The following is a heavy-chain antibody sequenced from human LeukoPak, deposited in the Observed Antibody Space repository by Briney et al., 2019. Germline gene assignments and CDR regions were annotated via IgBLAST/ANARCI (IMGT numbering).Heavy chain of an antibody. D-gene: IGHD3-10*01. Sequence: GASVKVSCKASGYTFTSYAMNWVRQAPGQGLEWMGIINPSGGSTSCAQKFQGRVTMTRDMSTSTVYMELSSLRSEDTAVYYCARDRRFGPRYYYYMDVWGKGTTVTVSS. J-gene: IGHJ6*03. CDR1: GYTFTSYA. CDR2: INPSGGST. V-gene: IGHV1-46*01. CDR3: ARDRRFGPRYYYYMDV.